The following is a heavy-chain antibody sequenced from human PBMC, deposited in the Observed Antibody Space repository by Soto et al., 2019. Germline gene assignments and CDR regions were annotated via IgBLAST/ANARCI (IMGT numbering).Heavy chain of an antibody. CDR2: INPNSGGT. D-gene: IGHD5-18*01. CDR1: GYTFTGYY. J-gene: IGHJ4*02. CDR3: ARASGTAMADY. V-gene: IGHV1-2*04. Sequence: ASVKVSCKASGYTFTGYYMHWVRQAPGQGLEWMGWINPNSGGTNYAQKFQGWVTMTRDTSISTAYMEPSRLRSDDTAVYYCARASGTAMADYWGQGTLVTAPQ.